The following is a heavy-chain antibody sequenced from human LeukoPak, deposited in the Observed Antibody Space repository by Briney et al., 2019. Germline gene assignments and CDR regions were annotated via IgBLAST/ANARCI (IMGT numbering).Heavy chain of an antibody. Sequence: GGSLRLSCAASGFTVSSNYMSWVRPAPGKGLEWVSVIYSGGSTYYADSLKGRFTISRDNSKNTLYLQMNSLRAEDTAVYYCASPRVVVGYYMDVWGKGTTVTVSS. D-gene: IGHD2-15*01. CDR3: ASPRVVVGYYMDV. CDR2: IYSGGST. V-gene: IGHV3-66*02. CDR1: GFTVSSNY. J-gene: IGHJ6*03.